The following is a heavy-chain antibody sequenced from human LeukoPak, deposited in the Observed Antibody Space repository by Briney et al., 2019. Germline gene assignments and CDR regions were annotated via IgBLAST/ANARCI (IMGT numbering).Heavy chain of an antibody. Sequence: SETLSLTCTVSGGSISSSSYSWGWIRQPPGKGLEWIGTIYYSGSTYYNPSLKSRVTISVDTSKIQFSLKLSSVTAADTAVYFCARILAYYQHFQQWGQGTLVTVSS. D-gene: IGHD1-26*01. CDR3: ARILAYYQHFQQ. CDR2: IYYSGST. V-gene: IGHV4-39*01. CDR1: GGSISSSSYS. J-gene: IGHJ1*01.